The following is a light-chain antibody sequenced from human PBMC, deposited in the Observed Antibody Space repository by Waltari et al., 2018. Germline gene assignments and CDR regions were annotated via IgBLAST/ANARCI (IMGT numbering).Light chain of an antibody. CDR1: QRISSY. V-gene: IGKV3-11*01. CDR2: DPS. CDR3: QQRDSWWT. J-gene: IGKJ1*01. Sequence: EIVLTQSPATLSLSPGERATLSCRASQRISSYLAWYQHKPGQAPRLLIYDPSNRTTGIPARFSGGGSGTDFTLTISSLEPEDFAVYYCQQRDSWWTFGQGTKVEIK.